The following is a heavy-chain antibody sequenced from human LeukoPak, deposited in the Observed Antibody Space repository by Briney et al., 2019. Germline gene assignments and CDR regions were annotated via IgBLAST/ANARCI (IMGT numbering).Heavy chain of an antibody. D-gene: IGHD3/OR15-3a*01. CDR3: ARGGGTGRDYYYYGMDV. V-gene: IGHV1-18*04. CDR2: ISAYNGNT. J-gene: IGHJ6*04. CDR1: GYTFTSYG. Sequence: ASVKVSCKASGYTFTSYGISWVRQAPGQGLEWKGWISAYNGNTNYAQKLQGRVTMTTDTSTSTAYMELRSLRSDDTAVYYCARGGGTGRDYYYYGMDVWGKGTTVTVSS.